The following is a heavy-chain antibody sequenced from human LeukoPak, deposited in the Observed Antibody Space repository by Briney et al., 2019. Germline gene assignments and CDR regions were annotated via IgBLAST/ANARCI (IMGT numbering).Heavy chain of an antibody. CDR3: ARHVKAVDSGNWFDP. J-gene: IGHJ5*02. CDR1: GGSISSYY. V-gene: IGHV4-59*08. D-gene: IGHD6-19*01. CDR2: IYYSGST. Sequence: SETLSLTCTVSGGSISSYYWSWIRQPPGKGLEWIGYIYYSGSTNYNPSLKSRVTISVDTSKNQFSLKLSSVTAADTAVYYCARHVKAVDSGNWFDPWGQGTLVTVSS.